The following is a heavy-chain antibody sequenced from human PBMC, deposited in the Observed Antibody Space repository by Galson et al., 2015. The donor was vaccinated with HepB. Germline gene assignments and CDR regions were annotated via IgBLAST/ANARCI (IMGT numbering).Heavy chain of an antibody. CDR1: GYTFTSYY. CDR2: INPSGGST. V-gene: IGHV1-46*01. D-gene: IGHD3-10*01. CDR3: AREPPNGGYYYGSGSYYNYYYGMDV. Sequence: SVKVSCKASGYTFTSYYMHWVRQAPGQGLEWMGIINPSGGSTSYAQKFQGRVTMTRDTSTSTVYMELSSLRSEDTAVYYCAREPPNGGYYYGSGSYYNYYYGMDVWGQGTTVTVSS. J-gene: IGHJ6*02.